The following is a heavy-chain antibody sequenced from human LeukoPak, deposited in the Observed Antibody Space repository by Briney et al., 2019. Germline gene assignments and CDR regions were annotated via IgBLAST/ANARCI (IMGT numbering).Heavy chain of an antibody. CDR3: VRDRRSPYYDILTGNDY. J-gene: IGHJ4*02. D-gene: IGHD3-9*01. Sequence: SETLSLTCTVSGGSISSSSYYWGWIRQPPGKGLEWIGSIYYSGSTYYNPSLKSRVTISVDTSKNQFSLKLSSVTAADTAVHYCVRDRRSPYYDILTGNDYWGQGTLVTVSS. CDR2: IYYSGST. V-gene: IGHV4-39*02. CDR1: GGSISSSSYY.